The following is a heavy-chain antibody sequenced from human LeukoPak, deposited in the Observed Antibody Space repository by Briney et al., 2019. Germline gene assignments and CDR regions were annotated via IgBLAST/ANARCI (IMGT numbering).Heavy chain of an antibody. CDR1: GYTFTGYY. J-gene: IGHJ1*01. CDR2: INPNSGGT. D-gene: IGHD2-2*01. Sequence: ASVKVSCKASGYTFTGYYMHWVRQAPGQGLEWMGWINPNSGGTNYAQKFQGWVTMTRDTSISTAYMELSRLRSDDTAVYYCARGLSIGYCSSTRCHAEYFQHWGQGTLVTVSS. CDR3: ARGLSIGYCSSTRCHAEYFQH. V-gene: IGHV1-2*04.